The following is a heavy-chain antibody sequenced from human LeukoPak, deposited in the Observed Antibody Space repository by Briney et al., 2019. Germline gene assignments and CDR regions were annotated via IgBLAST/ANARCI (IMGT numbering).Heavy chain of an antibody. CDR1: GGSFSDYY. V-gene: IGHV4-34*01. Sequence: SETLSLTCAVYGGSFSDYYWTWIRQPPGKGLEWIGEINHSGSTNYNPSLKSRVTLSADTSKNQFSLKLNSVTAADTAVYYCARVYDSSGYYLAYWGQGTLFTVSS. CDR3: ARVYDSSGYYLAY. CDR2: INHSGST. J-gene: IGHJ4*02. D-gene: IGHD3-22*01.